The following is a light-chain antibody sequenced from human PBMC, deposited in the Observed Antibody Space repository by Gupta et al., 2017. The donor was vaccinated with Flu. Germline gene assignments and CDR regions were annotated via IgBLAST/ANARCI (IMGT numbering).Light chain of an antibody. CDR3: QQYSTSPLT. CDR1: QSISSW. J-gene: IGKJ4*01. CDR2: KAS. V-gene: IGKV1-5*03. Sequence: DIQMTQSPSTLSASVGDRVTITCRASQSISSWLAWYQQKPGKARKILIQKASNLESGVPSRFTGSGSGTEFTLTISRLQPDDFAAYYCQQYSTSPLTFGGGTKVEIE.